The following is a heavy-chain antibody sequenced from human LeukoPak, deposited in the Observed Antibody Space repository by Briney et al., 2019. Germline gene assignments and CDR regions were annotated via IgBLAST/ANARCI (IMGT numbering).Heavy chain of an antibody. CDR1: GGSISSYY. Sequence: SETLSLTCTVSGGSISSYYWNWIRQPPGKGLEWIGSFFLKGSTYYNPSLKSRVTISVDTSKNQFSLTLSSVTAADTAVYYCARVARCTSCFDVDYWGQGTLVTVSS. CDR3: ARVARCTSCFDVDY. D-gene: IGHD2-2*01. V-gene: IGHV4-38-2*02. J-gene: IGHJ4*02. CDR2: FFLKGST.